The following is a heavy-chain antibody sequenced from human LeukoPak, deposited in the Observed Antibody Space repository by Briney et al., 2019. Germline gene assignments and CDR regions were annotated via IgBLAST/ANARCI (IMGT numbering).Heavy chain of an antibody. V-gene: IGHV1-69*13. CDR3: ASPSPGPDSSGYLYYFDY. J-gene: IGHJ4*02. CDR2: IIPIFGTA. D-gene: IGHD3-22*01. Sequence: SVKVSCKASGYTFTTYAMNWVRQAPGQGLEWMGGIIPIFGTANYAQKFQGRVTITADESTSTAYMELSSLRSEDTAVYYCASPSPGPDSSGYLYYFDYWGQGTLVTVSS. CDR1: GYTFTTYA.